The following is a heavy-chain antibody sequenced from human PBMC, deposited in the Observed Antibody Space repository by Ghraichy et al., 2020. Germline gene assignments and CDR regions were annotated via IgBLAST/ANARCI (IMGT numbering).Heavy chain of an antibody. CDR2: ISYDGSNK. V-gene: IGHV3-30*04. Sequence: LSLTCAASGFTFSSYAMHWVRQAPGKGLEWVAVISYDGSNKYYADSVKGRFTISRDNSKNTLYLQMNSLRAEDTAVYYCARAASYFDYWGQGTLVTVSS. CDR3: ARAASYFDY. CDR1: GFTFSSYA. J-gene: IGHJ4*02. D-gene: IGHD2-15*01.